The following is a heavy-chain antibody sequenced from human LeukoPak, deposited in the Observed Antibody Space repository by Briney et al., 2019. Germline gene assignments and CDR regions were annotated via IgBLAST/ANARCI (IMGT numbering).Heavy chain of an antibody. CDR2: IYHSGST. CDR1: GGSISSGGYS. CDR3: ARQSRSSGYYPCDY. D-gene: IGHD3-22*01. Sequence: PSQTLSLTCAVSGGSISSGGYSWSWIRQPPGKGLEWIGYIYHSGSTYYNPSLKSRVTISVDRSKNQFSLKLSSVTAADTAVYYCARQSRSSGYYPCDYWGQGTLVTVSS. J-gene: IGHJ4*02. V-gene: IGHV4-30-2*02.